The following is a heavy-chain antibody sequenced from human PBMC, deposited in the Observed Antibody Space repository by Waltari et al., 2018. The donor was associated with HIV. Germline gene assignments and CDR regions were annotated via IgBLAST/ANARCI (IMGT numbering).Heavy chain of an antibody. V-gene: IGHV3-33*01. CDR1: GFTFSSYG. D-gene: IGHD4-17*01. J-gene: IGHJ4*02. Sequence: QVQLVESGGGVVQPGRSLRLSCAASGFTFSSYGMHWVRQAPGKGLEWVALIWYDGSNKYYADSVKGRFTISRDNSKNTLYLQMNSLRAEDTAVYYCARVGPHDYGDSFDYWGQGTQVTVSS. CDR2: IWYDGSNK. CDR3: ARVGPHDYGDSFDY.